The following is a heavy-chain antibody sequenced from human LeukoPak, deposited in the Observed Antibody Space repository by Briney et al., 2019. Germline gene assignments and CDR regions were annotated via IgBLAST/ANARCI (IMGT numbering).Heavy chain of an antibody. D-gene: IGHD2-15*01. Sequence: ASVKVSFKASGGTFSSYAISWVRQAPGQGLEWMGGVIPIFGTANYAQKFQGRVTITADESTSTAYMELSSLRSEDTAVYYCARDRRYCSGGSCYLPYDLDYWGQGTLVTVSS. V-gene: IGHV1-69*01. CDR3: ARDRRYCSGGSCYLPYDLDY. CDR2: VIPIFGTA. CDR1: GGTFSSYA. J-gene: IGHJ4*02.